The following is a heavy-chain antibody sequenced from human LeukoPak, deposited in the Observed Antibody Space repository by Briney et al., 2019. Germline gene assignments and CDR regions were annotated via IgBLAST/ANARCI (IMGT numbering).Heavy chain of an antibody. V-gene: IGHV1-18*01. CDR3: ARDGTSTDDY. D-gene: IGHD2-2*01. Sequence: GASVRVSCKTSGYTFSNFGINWVRQAPGQGLEWMAWISGNNDNPNNGQKFQGRFTVTTDSSTSTAYMELRNLRSDDTAVYYCARDGTSTDDYWGQGTLVTVSS. CDR1: GYTFSNFG. J-gene: IGHJ4*02. CDR2: ISGNNDNP.